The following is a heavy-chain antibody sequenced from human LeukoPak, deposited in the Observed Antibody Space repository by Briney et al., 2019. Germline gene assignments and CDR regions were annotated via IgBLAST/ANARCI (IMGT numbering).Heavy chain of an antibody. D-gene: IGHD6-13*01. J-gene: IGHJ5*02. Sequence: SETLSLTCTVSGGSISSYYWSWIRQPPGKGLEWIGYIYYSGSTNYNPSLKSRVTISVDTSKNQFSLKLGSVTAADTAVYYCARHRGYSSSWYGWFDPWGQGTLVTVSS. CDR2: IYYSGST. CDR1: GGSISSYY. CDR3: ARHRGYSSSWYGWFDP. V-gene: IGHV4-59*08.